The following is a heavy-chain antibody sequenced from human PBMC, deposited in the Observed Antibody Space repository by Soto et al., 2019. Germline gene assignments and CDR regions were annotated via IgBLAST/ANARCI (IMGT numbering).Heavy chain of an antibody. J-gene: IGHJ5*02. CDR2: IIPIFGTA. Sequence: GASVKVSCNASGGTFSSYAISWVRQAPGQGLEWMGGIIPIFGTANYAQKFQGRVTITADESTSTAYMELSSLRSEDTAVYYCARDEHCSSTRCYQFDPWGQGTLVTVSS. V-gene: IGHV1-69*13. CDR3: ARDEHCSSTRCYQFDP. CDR1: GGTFSSYA. D-gene: IGHD2-2*01.